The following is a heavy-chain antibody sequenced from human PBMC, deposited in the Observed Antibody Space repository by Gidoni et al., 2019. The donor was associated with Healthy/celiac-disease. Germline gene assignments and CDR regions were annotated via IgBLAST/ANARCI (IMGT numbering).Heavy chain of an antibody. CDR1: GFPFRSYS. CDR3: ARESGAARDPRLDY. CDR2: ISSSSSTI. J-gene: IGHJ4*02. Sequence: EVQLVESGGGLVQPGGSLRLPCAASGFPFRSYSMNWVRQAPGKGLEWVSYISSSSSTIYYADSVKGRFTISRDNAKNSLYLQMNSLRAEDTAVYYCARESGAARDPRLDYWGQGTLVTVSS. D-gene: IGHD6-13*01. V-gene: IGHV3-48*01.